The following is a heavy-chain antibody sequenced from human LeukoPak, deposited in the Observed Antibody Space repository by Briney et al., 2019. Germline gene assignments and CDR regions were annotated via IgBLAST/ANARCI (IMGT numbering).Heavy chain of an antibody. CDR1: GGSISSSSYY. CDR3: AREGAARLHYYYYYYMDV. CDR2: IYYSGST. Sequence: PSETLSLTCTVSGGSISSSSYYWGWIRQPPGKGLEWIGSIYYSGSTYYNPSLKSRVTISVDPSKNQFSLKLSSVTAADTAVYYCAREGAARLHYYYYYYMDVWGKGTTVTVSS. V-gene: IGHV4-39*07. D-gene: IGHD6-6*01. J-gene: IGHJ6*03.